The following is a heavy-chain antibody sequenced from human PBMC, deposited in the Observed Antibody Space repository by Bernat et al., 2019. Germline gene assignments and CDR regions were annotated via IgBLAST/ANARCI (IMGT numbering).Heavy chain of an antibody. CDR2: INPNSGGT. D-gene: IGHD2-15*01. CDR3: AESRNAQDTLTP. Sequence: QVQLVQSGAEVKKPGASVKVSCKASGYTFTGYYMHWVRQAPGQGLEWMGRINPNSGGTNYAQKFQGRVTMTRDTSISTDYMELRKLRSDDTAVYYCAESRNAQDTLTPWGQGTLVTVSS. V-gene: IGHV1-2*06. CDR1: GYTFTGYY. J-gene: IGHJ4*02.